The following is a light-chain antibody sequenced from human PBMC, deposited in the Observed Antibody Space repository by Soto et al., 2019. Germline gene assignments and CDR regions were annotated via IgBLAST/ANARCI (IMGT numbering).Light chain of an antibody. J-gene: IGLJ1*01. Sequence: QSVLAQPSSVSGSAGQSITISCAGTSTDVGGYNYVPWYQHHSGKAPKLLIYEVTNRPSGIPDRFSGSKSVNTASLTISGLQAEDESDYYCGSYSSTDTPFVFGTGTKVTVL. CDR3: GSYSSTDTPFV. V-gene: IGLV2-14*01. CDR2: EVT. CDR1: STDVGGYNY.